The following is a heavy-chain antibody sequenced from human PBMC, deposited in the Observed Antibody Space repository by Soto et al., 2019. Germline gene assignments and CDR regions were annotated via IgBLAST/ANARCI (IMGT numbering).Heavy chain of an antibody. CDR3: ARDDYGGNWFDP. V-gene: IGHV4-59*01. Sequence: SETLSLTCTVSGGSISSYYWSWIRQPPGKGLEWIGYIYYSGSTNYNPSLKSRVTISVDTSKNQFSLKLSSVTAADTAVYYCARDDYGGNWFDPWGQGTLVTVS. J-gene: IGHJ5*02. CDR1: GGSISSYY. CDR2: IYYSGST. D-gene: IGHD4-17*01.